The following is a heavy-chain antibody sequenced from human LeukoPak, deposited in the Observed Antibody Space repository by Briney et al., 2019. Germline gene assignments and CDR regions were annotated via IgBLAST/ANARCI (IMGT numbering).Heavy chain of an antibody. D-gene: IGHD6-13*01. V-gene: IGHV4-31*03. CDR1: GGSISSGGYY. J-gene: IGHJ4*02. Sequence: SETLSLTCTVSGGSISSGGYYWSWIRQHPGKGLEWIGYIYYSGSTYYNPSLKSRVTISVDTSKNQFSLKLSSVTAADTAVYYCARGPYSSSWREVDYWGQGTLATVSS. CDR2: IYYSGST. CDR3: ARGPYSSSWREVDY.